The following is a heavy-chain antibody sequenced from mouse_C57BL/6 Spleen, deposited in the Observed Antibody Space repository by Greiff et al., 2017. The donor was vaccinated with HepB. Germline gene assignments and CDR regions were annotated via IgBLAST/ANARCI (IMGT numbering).Heavy chain of an antibody. Sequence: VQLQQPGAELVKPGASVKMSCKASGYTFTSYWITWVKQRPGQGLEWIGDIYPGSGSTNYNEKFKSKATLTVDTSSSTAYMQLSRLTSEDSAVFCCAREFYSYDGRAWFAYWGQGTLVTVTA. J-gene: IGHJ3*01. CDR1: GYTFTSYW. D-gene: IGHD2-12*01. CDR3: AREFYSYDGRAWFAY. V-gene: IGHV1-55*01. CDR2: IYPGSGST.